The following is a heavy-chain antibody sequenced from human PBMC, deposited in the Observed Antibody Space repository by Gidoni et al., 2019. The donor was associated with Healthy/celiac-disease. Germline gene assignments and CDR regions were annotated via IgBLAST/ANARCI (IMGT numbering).Heavy chain of an antibody. CDR1: GFTFTSSA. CDR3: AATYYYDSSGYYYGDY. CDR2: IVVGSGNT. J-gene: IGHJ4*02. V-gene: IGHV1-58*01. Sequence: QMQLVQSGPEVKKPGTSVKVSCKASGFTFTSSAVQWVRQARGQRLEWIGWIVVGSGNTNYAQKFQERVTITRDMSTSTAYMELSSLRSEDTAVYYCAATYYYDSSGYYYGDYWGQGTLVTVSS. D-gene: IGHD3-22*01.